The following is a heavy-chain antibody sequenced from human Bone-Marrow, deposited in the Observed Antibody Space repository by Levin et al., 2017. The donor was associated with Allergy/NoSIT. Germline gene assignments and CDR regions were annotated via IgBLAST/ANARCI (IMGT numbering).Heavy chain of an antibody. D-gene: IGHD3-9*01. CDR1: GLSITTTNYY. J-gene: IGHJ5*02. CDR3: ATNSFDFLTGYPNWFDP. V-gene: IGHV4-39*07. CDR2: LFYSGST. Sequence: SETLSLTCSVSGLSITTTNYYWAWIRQSPGKGLEWIGSLFYSGSTFYNPSLNSRVTMSLDTSNHQFSLKLSSVTAADTATYYCATNSFDFLTGYPNWFDPWGQGTLVTVSS.